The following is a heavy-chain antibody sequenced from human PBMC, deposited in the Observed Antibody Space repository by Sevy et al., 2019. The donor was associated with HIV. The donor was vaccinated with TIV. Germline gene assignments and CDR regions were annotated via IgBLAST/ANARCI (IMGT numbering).Heavy chain of an antibody. CDR1: GFTFGNYP. Sequence: GGSLRLSFAASGFTFGNYPMTWVRQAPRKGLEWVSGISGGGDSTYYAYSVKGRFTISRDNSKNTLYLQMNSLRAEDTAVYYCAEGVPGPFDPWGQGTLVTVSS. V-gene: IGHV3-23*01. CDR2: ISGGGDST. CDR3: AEGVPGPFDP. J-gene: IGHJ5*02. D-gene: IGHD3-10*01.